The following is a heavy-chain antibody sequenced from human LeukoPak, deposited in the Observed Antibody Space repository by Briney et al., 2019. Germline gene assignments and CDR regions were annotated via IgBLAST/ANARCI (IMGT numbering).Heavy chain of an antibody. D-gene: IGHD3-22*01. CDR1: GFTFSDYY. J-gene: IGHJ4*02. CDR3: ARDPYYYDSRDVSRIDY. Sequence: GGSLRLSCAASGFTFSDYYMSWIRQAPGKGLEWVSSISSSSSYIYYADSVKGRFTISRDNAKNSLYLQMNSLRAEDTAVYYCARDPYYYDSRDVSRIDYWGQGTLVTVSS. V-gene: IGHV3-11*06. CDR2: ISSSSSYI.